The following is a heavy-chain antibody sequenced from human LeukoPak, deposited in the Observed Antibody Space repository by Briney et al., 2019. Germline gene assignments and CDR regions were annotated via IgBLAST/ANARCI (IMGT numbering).Heavy chain of an antibody. Sequence: PGGSLRLSCGASGFTFTNSYMRWVRQAPGKGLEWVGLIKSKPDGGTTDYAAPVKGRFTISRDESANKLYLQMNGLKTEDTGVYYCTAGHYSSLCGHGTLVTVSS. V-gene: IGHV3-15*01. CDR3: TAGHYSSL. J-gene: IGHJ4*01. CDR2: IKSKPDGGTT. D-gene: IGHD6-13*01. CDR1: GFTFTNSY.